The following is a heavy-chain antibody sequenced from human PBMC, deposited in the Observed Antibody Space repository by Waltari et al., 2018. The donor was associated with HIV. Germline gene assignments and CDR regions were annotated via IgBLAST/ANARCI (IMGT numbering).Heavy chain of an antibody. D-gene: IGHD6-13*01. CDR3: VKEHQYSHTWYSYYGMDV. J-gene: IGHJ6*02. Sequence: EVQLLESGGGLVQTGGSLRLSCAASGFTFGNYVMNWVRQAPGKGLEWVSAISGSGGNTYYADSLKGRFTISRDNSKNTLYLQMNSLRAEDTAVYFCVKEHQYSHTWYSYYGMDVWGQGTTVTVSS. CDR1: GFTFGNYV. CDR2: ISGSGGNT. V-gene: IGHV3-23*01.